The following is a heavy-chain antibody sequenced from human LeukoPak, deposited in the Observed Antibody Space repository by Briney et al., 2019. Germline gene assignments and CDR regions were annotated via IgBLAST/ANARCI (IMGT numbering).Heavy chain of an antibody. CDR3: ARARYYYDSSGSLGWFDP. J-gene: IGHJ5*02. Sequence: ASVKVSCKASGYTFTSYGISWVRQAPGQGLEWMGWISAYNGNTNYVQKLQGRVTVTTDTSTSTAYMELRSLRFDDTAVYYCARARYYYDSSGSLGWFDPWGQGTLVTVSS. V-gene: IGHV1-18*01. CDR2: ISAYNGNT. D-gene: IGHD3-22*01. CDR1: GYTFTSYG.